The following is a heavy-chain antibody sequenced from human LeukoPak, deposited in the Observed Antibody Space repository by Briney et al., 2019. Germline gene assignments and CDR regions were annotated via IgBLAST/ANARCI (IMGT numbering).Heavy chain of an antibody. D-gene: IGHD3-22*01. CDR2: IYYSGST. V-gene: IGHV4-59*01. CDR3: ARSYYYDSSGYYLD. CDR1: GGSISSYY. J-gene: IGHJ4*02. Sequence: SETLSLTCTVSGGSISSYYWSWIRQPPGKGLEWIGYIYYSGSTNYNPSLKSRVTISVDTSKNQFSLKLSSVTAADTAVYYCARSYYYDSSGYYLDWGQGTLVTVSS.